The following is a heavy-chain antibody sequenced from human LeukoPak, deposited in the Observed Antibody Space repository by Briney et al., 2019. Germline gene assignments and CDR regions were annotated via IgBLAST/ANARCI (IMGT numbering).Heavy chain of an antibody. Sequence: GGSLRLSCTTSGFTFSKYGMHWVRQAPGKGLEWVAVIWSDGSNKYYADSVKGRFTISRDNSKNAVYLQMNSLRAEDTAVYYCASHNIVVVPAARYYYYYYYMDVWGKGTTVTVSS. J-gene: IGHJ6*03. CDR3: ASHNIVVVPAARYYYYYYYMDV. V-gene: IGHV3-33*01. CDR1: GFTFSKYG. D-gene: IGHD2-2*01. CDR2: IWSDGSNK.